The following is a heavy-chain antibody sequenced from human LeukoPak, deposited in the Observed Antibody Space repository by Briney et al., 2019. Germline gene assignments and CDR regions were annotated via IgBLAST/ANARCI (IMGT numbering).Heavy chain of an antibody. V-gene: IGHV1-69*02. D-gene: IGHD6-6*01. CDR3: AATSSIINWFDP. CDR2: IVPFVDIT. J-gene: IGHJ5*02. Sequence: ASVKVSCKSSGGSLRNYTIHWVRQAPGQGLEWMGRIVPFVDITNYAHNFQDRVTITADKSTNSAYIELSSLRSEDTAVYYCAATSSIINWFDPWGQGTLVTVSP. CDR1: GGSLRNYT.